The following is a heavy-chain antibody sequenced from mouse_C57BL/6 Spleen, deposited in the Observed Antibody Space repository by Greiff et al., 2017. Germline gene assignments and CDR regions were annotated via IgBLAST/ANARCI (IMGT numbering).Heavy chain of an antibody. J-gene: IGHJ2*01. D-gene: IGHD2-5*01. Sequence: VQLVESGAELVKPGASVKLSCKASGYTFTSYWMHWVKQRPGQGLEWIGMIHPNSGSTNYNEKFKSKATLTVDKSSSTAYMQLSSLTSEDSAVYYCARRAYYSNYEDYWGQGTTLTVSS. CDR1: GYTFTSYW. CDR2: IHPNSGST. CDR3: ARRAYYSNYEDY. V-gene: IGHV1-64*01.